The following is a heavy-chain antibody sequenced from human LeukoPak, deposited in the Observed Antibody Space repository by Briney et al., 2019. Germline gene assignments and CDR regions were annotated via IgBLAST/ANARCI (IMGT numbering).Heavy chain of an antibody. V-gene: IGHV1-18*01. Sequence: GASVKVSCKASGYTLTSYGISWVRQAPGQGLEWMGWISAYNGNTNYAQKLQGRVTMTTDTSTSTAYMELRSLRSDDTAVYYCARVPMVRGSPSYYFDYWGQGTLVTVSS. CDR2: ISAYNGNT. CDR1: GYTLTSYG. D-gene: IGHD3-10*01. CDR3: ARVPMVRGSPSYYFDY. J-gene: IGHJ4*02.